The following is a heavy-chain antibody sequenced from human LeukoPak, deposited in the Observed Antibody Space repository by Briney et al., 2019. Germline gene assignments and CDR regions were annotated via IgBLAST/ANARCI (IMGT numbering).Heavy chain of an antibody. CDR2: IKQDGSEK. Sequence: GGSLRLSCAASGFVLSGYWMSWVRQAPGKGLEWVANIKQDGSEKYYVDSVMGRFTISRDNAKNSLYLQMNSLRAEDTAIYYCARTDAFDIWGQGTLVTVSS. V-gene: IGHV3-7*01. CDR3: ARTDAFDI. CDR1: GFVLSGYW. J-gene: IGHJ3*02.